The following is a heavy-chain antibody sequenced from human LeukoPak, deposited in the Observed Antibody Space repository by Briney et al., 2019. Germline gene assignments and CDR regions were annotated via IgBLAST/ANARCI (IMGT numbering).Heavy chain of an antibody. V-gene: IGHV3-53*01. Sequence: GGSLRLSCAVSGFTVSGNYMSWVRQAPGKGLEWVSLIYSGGTTYYADSVKGRFTISRDNSKNTLYLQMNSLRAEDTAVYYCAKDWGDCSSTSCYSVYYYMDVWGKGTTVTISS. CDR3: AKDWGDCSSTSCYSVYYYMDV. J-gene: IGHJ6*03. CDR2: IYSGGTT. CDR1: GFTVSGNY. D-gene: IGHD2-2*01.